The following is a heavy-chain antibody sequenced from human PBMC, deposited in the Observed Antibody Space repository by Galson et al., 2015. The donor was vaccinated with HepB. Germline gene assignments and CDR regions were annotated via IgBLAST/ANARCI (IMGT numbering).Heavy chain of an antibody. CDR2: IYYSGRT. D-gene: IGHD3-16*02. V-gene: IGHV4-39*01. J-gene: IGHJ5*02. Sequence: GKGLEWIGTIYYSGRTYYNPSLQSRVTVSVDTSRNQFSLRMSSVTAADTAVYYCGRLQEYYDYVWGSYHPTWGQGTLVTVSS. CDR3: GRLQEYYDYVWGSYHPT.